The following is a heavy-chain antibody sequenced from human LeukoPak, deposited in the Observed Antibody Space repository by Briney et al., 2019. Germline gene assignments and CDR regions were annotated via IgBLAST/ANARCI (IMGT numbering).Heavy chain of an antibody. CDR1: GGTFSRYA. V-gene: IGHV1-69*06. J-gene: IGHJ4*02. CDR2: IIPIFGTA. CDR3: ARAYYYGSGSYSNYFDY. D-gene: IGHD3-10*01. Sequence: GASVKVSCKASGGTFSRYAISWVRRAPGQGLEWMGGIIPIFGTANYAQKFQGRVTITADKSTSTAYMELSSLRSEDTAVYYCARAYYYGSGSYSNYFDYWGQGALVTVSS.